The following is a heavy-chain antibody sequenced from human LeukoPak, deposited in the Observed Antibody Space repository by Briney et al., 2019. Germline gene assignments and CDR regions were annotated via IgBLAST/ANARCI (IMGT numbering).Heavy chain of an antibody. CDR3: GKDASPLYYYYGMDV. J-gene: IGHJ6*02. V-gene: IGHV3-30-3*01. CDR1: GFTFSSYA. Sequence: PGGSLRLSCAASGFTFSSYAMHWVRQAPGKGLEWVAVISYDGSNKYYADSVKGRFTISRDNSKNTLCLQMNSLRAEDTAVYYCGKDASPLYYYYGMDVWGQGTTVTVSS. CDR2: ISYDGSNK.